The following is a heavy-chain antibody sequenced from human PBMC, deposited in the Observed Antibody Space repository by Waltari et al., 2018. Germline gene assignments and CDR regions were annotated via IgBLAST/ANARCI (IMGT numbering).Heavy chain of an antibody. D-gene: IGHD3-10*01. V-gene: IGHV3-43D*04. Sequence: ELQLVESGGVVVQPGGSLRPSCAASGFTFEDSAMHWVRRAPGKGLEWVSLISWDGGRPYYADAVKGRVTTSRDKRKSSLHRPPHTLRAEATVLYYCATGAPWFRAPLVDSGGQGTLVTVSS. CDR1: GFTFEDSA. CDR2: ISWDGGRP. J-gene: IGHJ4*02. CDR3: ATGAPWFRAPLVDS.